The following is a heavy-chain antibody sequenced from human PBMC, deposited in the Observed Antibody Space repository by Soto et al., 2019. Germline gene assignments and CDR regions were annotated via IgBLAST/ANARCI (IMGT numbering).Heavy chain of an antibody. CDR3: AKGESYYYGMDV. Sequence: PGGSLRLSCAASGFTFSSYAMSWVRQAPGKGLEWVSAISGSGGSTYYVDSVKGRFTISRDNSKNTLYLQMNSLRAEDTAVYYCAKGESYYYGMDVWGQGTTVTVSS. V-gene: IGHV3-23*01. CDR2: ISGSGGST. CDR1: GFTFSSYA. J-gene: IGHJ6*02.